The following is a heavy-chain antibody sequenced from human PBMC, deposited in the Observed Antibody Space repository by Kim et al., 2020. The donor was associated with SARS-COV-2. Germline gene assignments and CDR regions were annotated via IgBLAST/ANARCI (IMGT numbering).Heavy chain of an antibody. CDR2: ISYDGSNK. V-gene: IGHV3-30*03. Sequence: GGSLRLSCAASGFNFSSYGMHWVRQAPGKGLEWVAVISYDGSNKYYADSVKGRFTISRDNSKNTLYLQMNSLRAEDTAVYYCALSGTIPPHYYYYGMDVWGQGTTVTVSS. CDR3: ALSGTIPPHYYYYGMDV. CDR1: GFNFSSYG. D-gene: IGHD1-1*01. J-gene: IGHJ6*02.